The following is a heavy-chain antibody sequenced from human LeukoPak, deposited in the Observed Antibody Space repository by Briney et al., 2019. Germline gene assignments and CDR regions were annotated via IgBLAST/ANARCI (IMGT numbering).Heavy chain of an antibody. CDR1: GFTFSSYA. CDR2: ISYDGSNK. D-gene: IGHD1-26*01. CDR3: ARDGSGSYYSDAFDI. V-gene: IGHV3-30-3*01. J-gene: IGHJ3*02. Sequence: GGSLRLSCAASGFTFSSYAMHWVRQAPGKGLEWVAVISYDGSNKYYADSVKGRFTISRDNSKNTLYLQMNSLRAEDTAVYYCARDGSGSYYSDAFDIWAKGQWSPSLQ.